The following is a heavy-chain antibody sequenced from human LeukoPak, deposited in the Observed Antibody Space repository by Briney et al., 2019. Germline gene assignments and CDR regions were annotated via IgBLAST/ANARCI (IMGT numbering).Heavy chain of an antibody. Sequence: GGPLRLPCVVSGFTLPYVMSWVRQAPGKGLEWVSYVMAPGYTTSYADSVKGRFTISRDNDKNTVFLQMDSLRADDTAVYYCAKGAVGKTESSGYPPHFDYWGQGTLVTVSS. D-gene: IGHD3-22*01. V-gene: IGHV3-23*01. CDR3: AKGAVGKTESSGYPPHFDY. CDR1: GFTLPYV. J-gene: IGHJ4*02. CDR2: VMAPGYTT.